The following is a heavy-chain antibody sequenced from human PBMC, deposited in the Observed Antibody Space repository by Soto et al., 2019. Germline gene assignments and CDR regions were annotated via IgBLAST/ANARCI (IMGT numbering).Heavy chain of an antibody. CDR2: MTRSGSSS. CDR3: ARELSGHYLALDL. CDR1: GFTFSDHY. D-gene: IGHD1-26*01. J-gene: IGHJ3*01. V-gene: IGHV3-11*01. Sequence: QVQLVEAGGDLVKPGGSLRLSCAASGFTFSDHYMSWIRQAPGKGLEWISYMTRSGSSSSYADSVKGRFTISRDNAKNSLYLQMNSLRGDDTAVYYCARELSGHYLALDLWGQGTMVTVSS.